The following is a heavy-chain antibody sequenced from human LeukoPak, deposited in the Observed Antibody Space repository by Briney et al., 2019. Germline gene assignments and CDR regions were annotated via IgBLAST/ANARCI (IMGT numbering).Heavy chain of an antibody. CDR3: ARDGLRVYYGMDV. D-gene: IGHD3-10*01. V-gene: IGHV3-21*01. Sequence: GGSLRLSCAASGFTFSSYSMNWVRQAPGKGLEWVSSISSSSSYIYYADSVKGRFTISRDNAKNSLYLQVNSLRAEDTAVYYCARDGLRVYYGMDVWGQGTTVTVSS. CDR1: GFTFSSYS. CDR2: ISSSSSYI. J-gene: IGHJ6*02.